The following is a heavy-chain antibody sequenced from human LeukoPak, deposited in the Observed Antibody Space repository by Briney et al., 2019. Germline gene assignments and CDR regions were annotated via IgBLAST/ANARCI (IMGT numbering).Heavy chain of an antibody. V-gene: IGHV3-48*02. D-gene: IGHD3-10*01. Sequence: GGSLRLSCAASGFTFRIYSMIWVRQAPGKGLEWVSYISSSSSTIYYADSVKRRFTISRDNAKNSLYLQMNSLRDEDTAVYYCARDLSGRYAFDIWGQGTMVTVSS. CDR1: GFTFRIYS. CDR3: ARDLSGRYAFDI. CDR2: ISSSSSTI. J-gene: IGHJ3*02.